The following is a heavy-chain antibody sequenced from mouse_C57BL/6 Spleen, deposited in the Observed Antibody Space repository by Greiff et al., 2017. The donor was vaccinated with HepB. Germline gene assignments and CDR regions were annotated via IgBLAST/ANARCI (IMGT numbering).Heavy chain of an antibody. CDR1: GYSFTGYF. CDR3: ARRDYSNSFDY. V-gene: IGHV1-20*01. D-gene: IGHD2-5*01. CDR2: INPYNGDT. Sequence: EVQLQQSGPELVKPGDSVKISCKASGYSFTGYFMNWVMQSHGKSLEWIGRINPYNGDTFYNQKFKGKATLTVDKSSSTAHMELRSLTSEDSAVYYCARRDYSNSFDYWGQGTTLTVSS. J-gene: IGHJ2*01.